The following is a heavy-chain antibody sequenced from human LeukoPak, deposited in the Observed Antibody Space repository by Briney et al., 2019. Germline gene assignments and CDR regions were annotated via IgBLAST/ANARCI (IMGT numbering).Heavy chain of an antibody. J-gene: IGHJ4*02. V-gene: IGHV3-23*01. CDR3: AKSGYNRFDY. CDR2: ISGSGSGGST. D-gene: IGHD5-24*01. CDR1: GFTFSSYG. Sequence: TGGSLRLSCAASGFTFSSYGMHWVRQAPGKGLEWVSSISGSGSGGSTYYADSVKGRFTISRDNSKNTLYLQMNSLRAEDTAVYYCAKSGYNRFDYWGQGTLVTVSS.